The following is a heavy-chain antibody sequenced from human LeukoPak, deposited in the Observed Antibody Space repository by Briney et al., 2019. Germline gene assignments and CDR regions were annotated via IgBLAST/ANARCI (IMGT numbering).Heavy chain of an antibody. CDR1: GFTFDDYA. V-gene: IGHV3-9*01. Sequence: GGSLRLSCAASGFTFDDYAMHWVRQAPGKGLEWVSGISWNSGSIGYADSVKGRFTISRDNAKNSLYLQMNSLRAEDTALYYCAKDPFTYQLPRPYYFDYWGQGTLVTVSS. J-gene: IGHJ4*02. CDR2: ISWNSGSI. D-gene: IGHD2-2*01. CDR3: AKDPFTYQLPRPYYFDY.